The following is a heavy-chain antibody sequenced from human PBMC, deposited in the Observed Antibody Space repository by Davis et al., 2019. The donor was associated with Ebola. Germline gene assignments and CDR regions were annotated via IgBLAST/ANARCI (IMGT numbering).Heavy chain of an antibody. D-gene: IGHD1-7*01. J-gene: IGHJ6*03. CDR3: AGELRNYYYMDV. CDR2: INHSGST. CDR1: GGSFSGYY. V-gene: IGHV4-34*01. Sequence: PGGSLRLSCAVYGGSFSGYYWSWIRQPPGKGLEWIGEINHSGSTNYNPSLKSRVTISVDTSKNQFSLKLSSVTAADTAVYYCAGELRNYYYMDVWGKGTTVTVSS.